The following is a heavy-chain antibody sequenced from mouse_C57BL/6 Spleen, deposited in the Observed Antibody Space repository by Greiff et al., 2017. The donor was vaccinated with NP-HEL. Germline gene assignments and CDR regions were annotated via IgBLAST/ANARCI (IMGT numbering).Heavy chain of an antibody. CDR1: GYAFSSSW. Sequence: VQLQQSGPELVKPGASVKISCKASGYAFSSSWMNWVKQRPGKGLEWIGRIYPGDGDTNYNGKFKGKATLTADKSSSTAYMQLSSLTSEDSAVYYCARSDPPYYYAMDYWGQGTSVTVSS. J-gene: IGHJ4*01. CDR3: ARSDPPYYYAMDY. V-gene: IGHV1-82*01. CDR2: IYPGDGDT.